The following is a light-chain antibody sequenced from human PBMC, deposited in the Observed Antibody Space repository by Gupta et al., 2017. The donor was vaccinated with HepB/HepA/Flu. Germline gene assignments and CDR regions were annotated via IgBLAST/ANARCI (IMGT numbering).Light chain of an antibody. Sequence: DIQMTQSPSSLSASVGDRVTITCRASQSISSYLNWYQQKPGKAPKVLIYAASSLQSGVTSRFSGSGSGTDFTLTISSLQPEDFATYYCRQSYSTPRTFGQWTKVEIK. J-gene: IGKJ1*01. CDR2: AAS. V-gene: IGKV1-39*01. CDR3: RQSYSTPRT. CDR1: QSISSY.